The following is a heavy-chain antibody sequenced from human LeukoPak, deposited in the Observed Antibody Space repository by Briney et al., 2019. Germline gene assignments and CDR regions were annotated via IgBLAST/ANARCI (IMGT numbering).Heavy chain of an antibody. CDR2: IYSGGST. CDR3: ARLNWGDG. D-gene: IGHD3-16*01. Sequence: GGSLRLSCAASGFTVSSNYMGWVRQAAGKGLEWVSVIYSGGSTNYADSGKGRFTISRDNSKNTLYLQMNSLRAEDTAVYYCARLNWGDGWRQGALVSVSS. J-gene: IGHJ4*02. CDR1: GFTVSSNY. V-gene: IGHV3-66*01.